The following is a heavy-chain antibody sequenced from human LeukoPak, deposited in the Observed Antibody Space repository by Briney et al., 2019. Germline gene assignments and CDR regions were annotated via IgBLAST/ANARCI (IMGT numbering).Heavy chain of an antibody. CDR1: GGSFSGYY. J-gene: IGHJ3*02. D-gene: IGHD1-7*01. V-gene: IGHV4-34*12. CDR2: IIHSGST. Sequence: SETLSLTCGVYGGSFSGYYWTWIRQSPSMGLEWIGEIIHSGSTNYNPSLTSRVIISVDTSKNQFSLELSSVTAADTAVYYCARRGDYTTGTMNAFDIWGQGTMVTVSS. CDR3: ARRGDYTTGTMNAFDI.